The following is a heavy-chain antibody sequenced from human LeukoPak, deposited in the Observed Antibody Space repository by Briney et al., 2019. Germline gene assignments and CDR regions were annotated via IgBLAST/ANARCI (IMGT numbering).Heavy chain of an antibody. J-gene: IGHJ4*02. CDR1: GGSISSYY. CDR3: ARGTSGSYFY. Sequence: SETLSLTCTVSGGSISSYYWSWIRQPPRKGLEWIGYIYYSGSTNYIPSLKSRVTISVDTSKNQFSLKLSSVTAADTAVYYCARGTSGSYFYWGQGTLVTVSS. V-gene: IGHV4-59*01. CDR2: IYYSGST. D-gene: IGHD1-26*01.